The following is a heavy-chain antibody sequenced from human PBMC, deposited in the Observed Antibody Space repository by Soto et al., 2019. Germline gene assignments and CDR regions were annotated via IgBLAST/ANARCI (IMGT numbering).Heavy chain of an antibody. CDR1: GLSLRTSQVG. CDR2: VYWNDDK. Sequence: GPTLVNPTQTLRLTCTFSGLSLRTSQVGVGWSRQPPGKALEWLAHVYWNDDKYYSLSLKSRLTICKDTSNSQVVLTMTNMNPVDTATYFCARGNTRGYYFDYWGQGALVTVSS. J-gene: IGHJ4*02. V-gene: IGHV2-5*01. CDR3: ARGNTRGYYFDY.